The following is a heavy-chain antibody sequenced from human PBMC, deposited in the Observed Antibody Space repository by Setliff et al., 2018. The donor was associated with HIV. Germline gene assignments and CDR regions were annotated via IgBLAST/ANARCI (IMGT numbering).Heavy chain of an antibody. CDR1: GGSIRSSSFY. Sequence: PSETLSLTCTVSGGSIRSSSFYWGWIRQPPGKGLEWIGSIYHSGATNYNPSPKSRVAMSVDKSENQFSLRLNSVTAADTAAYYCARRPPPLQFLDSPSYYMDVWGKGTTVTVSS. J-gene: IGHJ6*03. V-gene: IGHV4-39*07. CDR2: IYHSGAT. CDR3: ARRPPPLQFLDSPSYYMDV. D-gene: IGHD3-3*01.